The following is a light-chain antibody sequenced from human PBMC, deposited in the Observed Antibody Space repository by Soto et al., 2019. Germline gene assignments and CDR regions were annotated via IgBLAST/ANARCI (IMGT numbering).Light chain of an antibody. J-gene: IGLJ1*01. Sequence: QSALTQPASVSGSPGQSIAISCTGTSSDVGGSTHVSWYQHHPGEAPKLLIYGDSNRPSGVSDRFSGSKSGNTASLTISGLQAADEADYYCNSYTTSSTYVFGTGTKLTVL. V-gene: IGLV2-14*01. CDR2: GDS. CDR3: NSYTTSSTYV. CDR1: SSDVGGSTH.